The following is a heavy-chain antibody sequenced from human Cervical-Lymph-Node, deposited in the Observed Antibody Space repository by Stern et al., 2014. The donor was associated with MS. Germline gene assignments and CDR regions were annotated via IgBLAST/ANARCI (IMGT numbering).Heavy chain of an antibody. CDR1: GVSVSASY. CDR2: IYSSNNV. CDR3: TIEMAARRFDP. J-gene: IGHJ5*02. Sequence: EVQLVESGGGLVQPGGSLRLSCTASGVSVSASYITWVRQAPGKGLEWVALIYSSNNVNYGDSVKGRFTIARDRSKNTVHLQMNSLRVEDTGVYYCTIEMAARRFDPWGQGTLVAVSS. D-gene: IGHD6-6*01. V-gene: IGHV3-66*01.